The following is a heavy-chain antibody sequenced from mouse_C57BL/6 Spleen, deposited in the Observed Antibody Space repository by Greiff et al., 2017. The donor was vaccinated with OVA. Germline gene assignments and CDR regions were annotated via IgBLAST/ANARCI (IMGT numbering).Heavy chain of an antibody. V-gene: IGHV1-43*01. Sequence: EVQLQESGPELVKPGASVKISCKASGYSFTGYYMHWVKQSSEKSLEWIGEINPSTGGTSYNQKFKGKATFTVDKSSSTAYMQLKSLTSEDSAVYYCARGGLPLFDYWGQGTTLTVSS. J-gene: IGHJ2*01. CDR1: GYSFTGYY. CDR3: ARGGLPLFDY. CDR2: INPSTGGT. D-gene: IGHD2-2*01.